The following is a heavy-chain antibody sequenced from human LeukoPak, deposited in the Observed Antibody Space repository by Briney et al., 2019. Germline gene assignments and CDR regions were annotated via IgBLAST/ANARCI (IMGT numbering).Heavy chain of an antibody. J-gene: IGHJ4*02. Sequence: GGSLRLSCSASGFTFSSYAMHWVRQAPGKGLEYVSAISSNGGSTYYADSVKGRFTISRDNAKNSLYLQMNSLRAEDTALYYCAKDRIAVAGTTLDYWGQGTLVTVSS. CDR2: ISSNGGST. CDR3: AKDRIAVAGTTLDY. V-gene: IGHV3-64*04. D-gene: IGHD6-19*01. CDR1: GFTFSSYA.